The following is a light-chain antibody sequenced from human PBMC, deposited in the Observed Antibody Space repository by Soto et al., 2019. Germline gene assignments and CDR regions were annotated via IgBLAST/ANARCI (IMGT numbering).Light chain of an antibody. CDR3: QQYSTYSRT. J-gene: IGKJ1*01. CDR2: KAS. Sequence: DIQMPQSPSTLSASLGDRVTITCRASQSISNWLAWYQQKPGKAPNLLIYKASSLESGVPSRFSGSGSGTEFTLTISSLQPDDFATYYCQQYSTYSRTFGQGTKVEIK. CDR1: QSISNW. V-gene: IGKV1-5*03.